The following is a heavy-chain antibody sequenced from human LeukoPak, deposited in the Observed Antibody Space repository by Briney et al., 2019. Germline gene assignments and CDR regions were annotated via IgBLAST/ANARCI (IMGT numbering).Heavy chain of an antibody. Sequence: PGGSLRLSCAASGFTFSSYWMSWVRQAPGKGLEWVANIKQDGSEKYYVDSVKGRFIISRDNAKNSLYLQMNSLRAEDTAVYYCARAGGRVVPAAVRFDPWSQGSLVTVSS. CDR2: IKQDGSEK. CDR1: GFTFSSYW. D-gene: IGHD2-2*01. V-gene: IGHV3-7*01. CDR3: ARAGGRVVPAAVRFDP. J-gene: IGHJ5*02.